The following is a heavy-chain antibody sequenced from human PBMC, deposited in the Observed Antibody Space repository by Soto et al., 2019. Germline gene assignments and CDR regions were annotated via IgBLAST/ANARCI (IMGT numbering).Heavy chain of an antibody. CDR3: AKVRWAGLHAAAGDY. D-gene: IGHD6-13*01. Sequence: GGSLRLSCAASGFTFSSYGMHWVRQAPGKGLEWVAVISYDGSNKYYADSVKGRFTISRDNSKNTLYLQMNSLRAEDTAVYYCAKVRWAGLHAAAGDYWGQGTLVTVSS. CDR2: ISYDGSNK. J-gene: IGHJ4*02. CDR1: GFTFSSYG. V-gene: IGHV3-30*18.